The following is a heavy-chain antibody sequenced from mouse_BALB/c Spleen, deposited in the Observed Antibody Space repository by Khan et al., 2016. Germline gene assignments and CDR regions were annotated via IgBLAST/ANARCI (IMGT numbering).Heavy chain of an antibody. CDR2: INTYSGEP. CDR3: ARWVFDY. CDR1: GDIFTNYG. J-gene: IGHJ3*01. V-gene: IGHV9-1*02. Sequence: QIQLVQSGPELKKPGETVKISCKASGDIFTNYGMNWVKQAPGKDLKWMGWINTYSGEPTYADDFKGRFALSLETSASTAYLQINNLKKENMATDFCARWVFDYWGQGTLVTVSA.